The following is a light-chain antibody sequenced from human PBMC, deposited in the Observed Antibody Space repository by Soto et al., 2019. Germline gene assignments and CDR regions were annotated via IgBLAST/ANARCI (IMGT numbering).Light chain of an antibody. CDR1: QSVSIY. CDR3: QQYIRWPLT. J-gene: IGKJ4*01. CDR2: GAS. V-gene: IGKV3-15*01. Sequence: EIVMTQSPATLSVSPGERATLSCRASQSVSIYLSWYQHTPGQAPRLLIYGASTRATGTPARFSGSGSGTEFTLTISSLQSEDFAVYYCQQYIRWPLTFGGGTKVDI.